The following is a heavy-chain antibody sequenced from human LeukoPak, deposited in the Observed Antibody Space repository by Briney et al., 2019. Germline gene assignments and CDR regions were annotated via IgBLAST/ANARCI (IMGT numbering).Heavy chain of an antibody. CDR2: IKQDGSNK. J-gene: IGHJ6*03. CDR3: ARESHSGWLLDYYCYMDV. V-gene: IGHV3-7*01. Sequence: GGSLRLSCAGSGFTFSSYWMSWVRRAPGKGPEWVANIKQDGSNKYYADSVKGRFTISRDNSKNTLYLQMNSLRAGDTAVYYCARESHSGWLLDYYCYMDVWGKGTTVTVSS. D-gene: IGHD6-19*01. CDR1: GFTFSSYW.